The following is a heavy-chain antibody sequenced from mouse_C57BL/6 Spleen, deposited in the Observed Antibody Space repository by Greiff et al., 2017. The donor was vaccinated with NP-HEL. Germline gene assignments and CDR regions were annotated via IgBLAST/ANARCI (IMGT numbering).Heavy chain of an antibody. CDR3: ASGAYYYGSSYVDY. V-gene: IGHV1-82*01. Sequence: VKLQESGPELVKPGASVKISCKASGYAFSSSWMNWVKQRPGKGLEWIGRIYPGDGDTNYNGKFKGKATLTADKSSSTAYMQLSSLSSEDSAVYFCASGAYYYGSSYVDYWGQGTTLTVSS. J-gene: IGHJ2*01. CDR2: IYPGDGDT. D-gene: IGHD1-1*01. CDR1: GYAFSSSW.